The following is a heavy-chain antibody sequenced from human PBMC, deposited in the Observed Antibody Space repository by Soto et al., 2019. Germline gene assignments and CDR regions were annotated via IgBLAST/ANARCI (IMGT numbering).Heavy chain of an antibody. Sequence: QVQLVQSGAEVKKPGSSVKVSCKASGGAFSDYAFSWVRQAPGQGLECRGGIMPIFRAPYYAQKFQGRVTIPADEFTRTAYMEMNSLRSEDTAVYYCASWLKGPDIGNYYYGMDVWGQGTTVTVS. D-gene: IGHD2-15*01. J-gene: IGHJ6*02. CDR1: GGAFSDYA. V-gene: IGHV1-69*12. CDR3: ASWLKGPDIGNYYYGMDV. CDR2: IMPIFRAP.